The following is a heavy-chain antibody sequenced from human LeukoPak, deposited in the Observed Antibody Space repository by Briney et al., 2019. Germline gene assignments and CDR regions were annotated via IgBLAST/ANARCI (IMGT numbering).Heavy chain of an antibody. CDR3: ARGHTPSYCSSWFHYDY. J-gene: IGHJ4*02. D-gene: IGHD6-13*01. Sequence: GASVKVSCKASGYTFTGYYMHWVRQAPGQGLEWMGWINPNSGGTNYAQKFQGRVTMTRDTSISTAYMELSRLRSDDTAVYYCARGHTPSYCSSWFHYDYWGQGTLVTVSS. CDR1: GYTFTGYY. V-gene: IGHV1-2*02. CDR2: INPNSGGT.